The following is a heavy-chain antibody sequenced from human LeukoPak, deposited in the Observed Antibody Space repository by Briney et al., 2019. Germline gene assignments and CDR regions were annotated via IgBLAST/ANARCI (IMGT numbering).Heavy chain of an antibody. CDR3: ARSAVRGVIITWYWFDP. CDR2: IIPILGIA. D-gene: IGHD3-10*01. Sequence: SVKVSCKASGGTFSSSAISWVRQAPGQGLEWMGRIIPILGIANYAQKFQGRVTITADKCTSTAYMELSSLRSGDTAVYYCARSAVRGVIITWYWFDPWGQGTLVTVSS. V-gene: IGHV1-69*04. CDR1: GGTFSSSA. J-gene: IGHJ5*02.